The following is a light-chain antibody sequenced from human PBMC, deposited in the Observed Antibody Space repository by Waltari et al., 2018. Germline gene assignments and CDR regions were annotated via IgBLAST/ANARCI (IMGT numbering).Light chain of an antibody. CDR2: GAS. Sequence: DSLLTQSPGTLSLTPGERATLSCRASQNVRRDYLAWYQHKPGQAPRLLIFGASRRATGSPERFSGTGSGTDFTLTISRLEPEDFALYYCQHYGSSLWTFGQGTKVEIK. J-gene: IGKJ1*01. V-gene: IGKV3-20*01. CDR1: QNVRRDY. CDR3: QHYGSSLWT.